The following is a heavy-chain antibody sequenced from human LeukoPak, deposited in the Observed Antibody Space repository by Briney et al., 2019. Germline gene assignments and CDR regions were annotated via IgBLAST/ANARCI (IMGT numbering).Heavy chain of an antibody. D-gene: IGHD3-10*01. V-gene: IGHV3-23*01. CDR3: ASTSMVRGVITPFDY. CDR2: ISGTGVTT. CDR1: GAIFSNHA. J-gene: IGHJ4*02. Sequence: GGSLRLSCAASGAIFSNHAMSWVRQAPGKGLEWVSLISGTGVTTYYAASVEGRFTISRDNSKNTLYLQMNSLRAEDTALYYCASTSMVRGVITPFDYWGQGTLVTVSS.